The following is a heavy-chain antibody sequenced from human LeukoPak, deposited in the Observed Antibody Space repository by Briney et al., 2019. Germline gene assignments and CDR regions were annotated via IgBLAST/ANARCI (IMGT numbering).Heavy chain of an antibody. Sequence: PSETLSLTCTVSGGSISSYYWSWIRQPPGKGLGWIGYIYYSGSTNYNPSLKSRVTISVDTSKNQFSLKLSSVTAADTAVYYCARVSSDPYGSGSYYFDYWGQGTLVTVSS. CDR3: ARVSSDPYGSGSYYFDY. CDR1: GGSISSYY. J-gene: IGHJ4*02. D-gene: IGHD3-10*01. V-gene: IGHV4-59*01. CDR2: IYYSGST.